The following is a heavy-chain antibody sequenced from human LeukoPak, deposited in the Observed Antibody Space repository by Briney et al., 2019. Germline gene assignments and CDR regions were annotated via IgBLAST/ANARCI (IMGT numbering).Heavy chain of an antibody. J-gene: IGHJ3*02. CDR2: IYTSGST. CDR3: AREWPDAFDI. Sequence: KASETLSLNCTVSGGSISSYYWSWIRQPAGQGLEWIGRIYTSGSTNYNPSLKSRVTMSVDTSKNQFSLKLSSVTAADTAVYYCAREWPDAFDIWGQGTMVTVSS. D-gene: IGHD5-12*01. V-gene: IGHV4-4*07. CDR1: GGSISSYY.